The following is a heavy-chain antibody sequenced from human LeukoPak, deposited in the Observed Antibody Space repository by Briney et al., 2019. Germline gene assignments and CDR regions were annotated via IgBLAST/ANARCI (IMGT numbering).Heavy chain of an antibody. CDR1: GFTFSSYA. CDR2: ISGSGGST. D-gene: IGHD3-16*01. V-gene: IGHV3-23*01. J-gene: IGHJ2*01. Sequence: GGSLRLSCAASGFTFSSYAMSWVRKAPGEGLEWVSAISGSGGSTYYADSVKGRFTISRDNSKNTLYLQMNSLRAEDTAVYYCARDMRRYFDLWGRGTLVTVSS. CDR3: ARDMRRYFDL.